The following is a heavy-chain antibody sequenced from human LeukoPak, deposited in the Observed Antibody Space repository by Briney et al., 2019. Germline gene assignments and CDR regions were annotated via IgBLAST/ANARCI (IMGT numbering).Heavy chain of an antibody. Sequence: ASVKVSCKASGYTFTSYGISWVRQAPGQGLEWMGWISAYNGSTNYAQKLQGRVTMTTDTSTSTAYMELRSLRSDDTAVYYCARDPGYFGVVIPYYNYYMDVWGKGTTVTVSS. CDR3: ARDPGYFGVVIPYYNYYMDV. J-gene: IGHJ6*03. D-gene: IGHD3-3*01. CDR1: GYTFTSYG. V-gene: IGHV1-18*01. CDR2: ISAYNGST.